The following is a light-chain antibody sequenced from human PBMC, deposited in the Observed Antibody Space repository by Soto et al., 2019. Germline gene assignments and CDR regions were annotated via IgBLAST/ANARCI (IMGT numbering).Light chain of an antibody. CDR3: SSYTRSSSYV. CDR1: SSDVGGYNY. CDR2: EVS. Sequence: QSALTQPASVSGSPGQSITISCTGTSSDVGGYNYVSWYQQHPGKAPKLMIYEVSNRPSGVSNRFSGSKSGNTASLTISGLQAEDEADYYCSSYTRSSSYVFGNGTK. J-gene: IGLJ1*01. V-gene: IGLV2-14*01.